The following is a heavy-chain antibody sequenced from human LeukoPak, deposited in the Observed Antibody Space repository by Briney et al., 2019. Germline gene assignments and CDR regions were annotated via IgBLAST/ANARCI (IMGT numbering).Heavy chain of an antibody. Sequence: GGSLRLSCTASGFSFSSPGMNWVRQAPGKGLEWVSSINGESTFKVYADSVKGRFTISRDDAKNSLYLQMDSLRAEDTAVYYCAKYQTGTWTSYDSSDIWGQGTLVTVSS. CDR2: INGESTFK. CDR1: GFSFSSPG. CDR3: AKYQTGTWTSYDSSDI. V-gene: IGHV3-21*01. J-gene: IGHJ3*02. D-gene: IGHD1-7*01.